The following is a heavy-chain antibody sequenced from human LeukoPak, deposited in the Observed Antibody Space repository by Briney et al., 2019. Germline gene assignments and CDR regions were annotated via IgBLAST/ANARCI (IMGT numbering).Heavy chain of an antibody. CDR1: GGSISSSSYY. CDR2: IYTSGST. V-gene: IGHV4-39*07. D-gene: IGHD6-13*01. CDR3: ARGLIAAAGTHYYYYMDV. Sequence: EPSETLSLTCTVSGGSISSSSYYWGWIRQPPGKGLEWIGRIYTSGSTNYNPSLKSRVTMSVDTSKNQFSLKLSSVTAADTAVYYCARGLIAAAGTHYYYYMDVWGKGTTVTVSS. J-gene: IGHJ6*03.